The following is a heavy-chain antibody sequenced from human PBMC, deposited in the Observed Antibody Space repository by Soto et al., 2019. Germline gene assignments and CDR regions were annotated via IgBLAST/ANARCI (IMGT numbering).Heavy chain of an antibody. CDR2: MNPNSGNT. Sequence: QVQLVQSGAEVKKPGASVKVSCKASGYTFTSYDINWVRQATGQGLEWMGWMNPNSGNTGYAQKFQGRVTMTRNTSISTADMELSSLRSEDTAVYYCARGPSYYDILTGYPYYYYYGMDVWGQGTTVTVSS. CDR3: ARGPSYYDILTGYPYYYYYGMDV. J-gene: IGHJ6*02. CDR1: GYTFTSYD. V-gene: IGHV1-8*01. D-gene: IGHD3-9*01.